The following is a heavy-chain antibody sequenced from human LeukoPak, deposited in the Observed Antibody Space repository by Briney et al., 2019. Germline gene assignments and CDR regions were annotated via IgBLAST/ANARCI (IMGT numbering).Heavy chain of an antibody. D-gene: IGHD2-15*01. Sequence: PGGSLRLSCAASGFTFSSYGVHWVRQAPGKGLEWVAVISYDGSNKYYADSVKGRFTISRDNSKNTLYLQMNSLRAEDTAVYYCAKDRGYCSGGSCYYFDYWGQGTLVTVSS. CDR3: AKDRGYCSGGSCYYFDY. CDR2: ISYDGSNK. CDR1: GFTFSSYG. J-gene: IGHJ4*02. V-gene: IGHV3-30*18.